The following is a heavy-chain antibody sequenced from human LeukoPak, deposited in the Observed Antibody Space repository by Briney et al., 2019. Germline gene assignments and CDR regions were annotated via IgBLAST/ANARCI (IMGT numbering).Heavy chain of an antibody. CDR1: AFTFSSIA. D-gene: IGHD1-26*01. Sequence: GGSLRLSCTASAFTFSSIALTWVRQAPGKGLEWVSSISSSSSYIYYADSVKGRFTISRDNAKNSLYLQMNSLRDEDTAVYYCARDLVGATASWGQGTLVTVSS. V-gene: IGHV3-21*01. CDR3: ARDLVGATAS. J-gene: IGHJ5*02. CDR2: ISSSSSYI.